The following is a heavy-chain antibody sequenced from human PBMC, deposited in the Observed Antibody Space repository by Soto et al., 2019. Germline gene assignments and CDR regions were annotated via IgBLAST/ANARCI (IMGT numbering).Heavy chain of an antibody. J-gene: IGHJ4*02. V-gene: IGHV4-31*03. D-gene: IGHD6-19*01. CDR2: IYYGGST. CDR1: GGSISSGGYY. CDR3: ARIDGGSSGWFSY. Sequence: TLSLTCTVAGGSISSGGYYWSWIRQHPGKGLEWIGNIYYGGSTYYNQSLKSRVSISVDTSKNQFSLRLSSVTAADTAVYSCARIDGGSSGWFSYWGQGTLVTVSS.